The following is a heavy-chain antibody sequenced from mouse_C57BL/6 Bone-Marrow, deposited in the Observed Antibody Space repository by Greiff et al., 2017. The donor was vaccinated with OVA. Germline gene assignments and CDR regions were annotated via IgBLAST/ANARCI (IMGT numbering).Heavy chain of an antibody. Sequence: VQLQQSGTELVKPGASVKISCKASGYAFSSSWMNWVKQRPGKGLEWIGRIYPGDGDTNYNGKFKGKATLTADKSSSTAYMQLSSLTSEDSAVYFCARGDYYGYDGGFAYWGQGTLVTVSA. V-gene: IGHV1-82*01. CDR3: ARGDYYGYDGGFAY. CDR2: IYPGDGDT. CDR1: GYAFSSSW. D-gene: IGHD2-2*01. J-gene: IGHJ3*01.